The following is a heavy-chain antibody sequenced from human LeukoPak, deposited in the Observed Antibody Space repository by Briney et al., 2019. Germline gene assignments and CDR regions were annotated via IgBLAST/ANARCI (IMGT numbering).Heavy chain of an antibody. CDR3: ARALAAAAGRRAGMMGD. J-gene: IGHJ4*02. CDR2: INPNSGGT. V-gene: IGHV1-2*02. D-gene: IGHD6-13*01. Sequence: ASVKDSCKASGYTFTGYYMHGVRQAPGQGLEWMGWINPNSGGTNYAQKFQGRVTMTSDMSTSTVYMELSSLRSDDTAVYYCARALAAAAGRRAGMMGDWGQGTLVTVSS. CDR1: GYTFTGYY.